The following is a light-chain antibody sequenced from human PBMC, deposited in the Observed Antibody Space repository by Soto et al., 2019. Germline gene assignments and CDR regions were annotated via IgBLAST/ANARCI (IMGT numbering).Light chain of an antibody. Sequence: QSALTPPASVYGSPGQSITISCTGTSSDVGSYNLVSWYQQHPGKAPKLMIYEVSKRPSGVSNRFSGSKSGNTASLTISGLQAEDEADYYCCSYAGSSTFLYVFGTGTKVTVL. V-gene: IGLV2-23*02. J-gene: IGLJ1*01. CDR3: CSYAGSSTFLYV. CDR1: SSDVGSYNL. CDR2: EVS.